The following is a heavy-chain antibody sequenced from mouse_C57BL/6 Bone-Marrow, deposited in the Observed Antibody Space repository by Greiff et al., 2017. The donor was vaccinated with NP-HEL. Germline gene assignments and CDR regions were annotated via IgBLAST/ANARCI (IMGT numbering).Heavy chain of an antibody. CDR3: TREGKYDGYYSFAY. D-gene: IGHD2-3*01. CDR1: GYTFTDYE. J-gene: IGHJ3*01. CDR2: IDPETGGT. V-gene: IGHV1-15*01. Sequence: VQLQQSGAELVRPGASVTLSCKASGYTFTDYEMHWVKQTPVHGLEWIGAIDPETGGTAYNQKFKVKAILTADKSSSTAYMELRSLTSEDSSVYYCTREGKYDGYYSFAYWGQGTLVTVSA.